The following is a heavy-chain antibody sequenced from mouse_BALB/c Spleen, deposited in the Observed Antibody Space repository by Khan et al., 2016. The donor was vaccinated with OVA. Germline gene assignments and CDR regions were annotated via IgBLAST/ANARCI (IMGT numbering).Heavy chain of an antibody. CDR3: ASSLYDGHYEYYAMDY. J-gene: IGHJ4*01. CDR1: GFTFSSYG. CDR2: ISSGGDYT. D-gene: IGHD2-3*01. Sequence: EVELVESGGDLVKPGGSLKLSCAASGFTFSSYGMSWVRQTPDKRLEWVAIISSGGDYTYYPDSVKGRITISRDNAKNTLYLQMSSLKSEDTAMYYCASSLYDGHYEYYAMDYWGQGTSVTVSS. V-gene: IGHV5-6*01.